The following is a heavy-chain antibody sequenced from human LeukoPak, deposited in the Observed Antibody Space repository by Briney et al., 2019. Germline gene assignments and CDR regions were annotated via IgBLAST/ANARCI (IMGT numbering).Heavy chain of an antibody. Sequence: GGSLRLSCAASGFTFSAYEMNWVRQAPGKGLEPVSYISSSGSTMYYADSVKGRFTISRDNAKNSLSLQMNSLRAEDTAVYYCARSPAGANYYLDVWGKGTTVTISS. CDR1: GFTFSAYE. J-gene: IGHJ6*03. CDR3: ARSPAGANYYLDV. V-gene: IGHV3-48*03. D-gene: IGHD1-14*01. CDR2: ISSSGSTM.